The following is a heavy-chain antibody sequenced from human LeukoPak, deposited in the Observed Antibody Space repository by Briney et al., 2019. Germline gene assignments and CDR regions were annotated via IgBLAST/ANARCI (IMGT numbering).Heavy chain of an antibody. J-gene: IGHJ4*02. CDR1: GFTFSSYA. V-gene: IGHV3-23*01. D-gene: IGHD3-22*01. CDR3: AKGSYYDSSGSFYFDY. CDR2: ISGSGDNT. Sequence: RSGGSLRLSCAASGFTFSSYAMSWVRQAPGKGLEWVSGISGSGDNTYYADSVKGRFTTSRDNSKNTLYVQVNSLGTEDTAAYYCAKGSYYDSSGSFYFDYWGQGTLVTVSS.